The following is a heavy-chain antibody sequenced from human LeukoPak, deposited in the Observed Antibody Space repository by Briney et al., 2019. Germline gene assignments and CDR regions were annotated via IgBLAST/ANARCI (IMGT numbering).Heavy chain of an antibody. V-gene: IGHV3-66*01. Sequence: GGSLRLSCAASGFTFSSNYMSWVRQAPGKGLEWVSVIYSGGNTYYADSVKGRFTISRDNSKNTLYLQMNSLRAEDTAVYYCARDRIAVAGTIGMDVWGQGTTVTVSS. CDR3: ARDRIAVAGTIGMDV. D-gene: IGHD6-19*01. CDR1: GFTFSSNY. J-gene: IGHJ6*02. CDR2: IYSGGNT.